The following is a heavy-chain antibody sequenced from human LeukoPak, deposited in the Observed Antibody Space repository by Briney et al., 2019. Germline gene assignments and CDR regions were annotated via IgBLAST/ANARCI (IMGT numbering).Heavy chain of an antibody. Sequence: SETLSPTCAVYGGSFSGYYWGWIRQPPGKWLEWIGEINHSGTTNYNPSLKSRVTISVDASKNQFSLKLSSVTAADTAVYYCARGLSGREYYYDSSGYYRPLYYFDYWGQGTLVTVSS. CDR1: GGSFSGYY. V-gene: IGHV4-34*01. D-gene: IGHD3-22*01. CDR2: INHSGTT. J-gene: IGHJ4*02. CDR3: ARGLSGREYYYDSSGYYRPLYYFDY.